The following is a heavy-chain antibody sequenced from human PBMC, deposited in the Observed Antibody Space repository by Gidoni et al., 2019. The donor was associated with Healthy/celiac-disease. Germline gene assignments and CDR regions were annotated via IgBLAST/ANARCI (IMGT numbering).Heavy chain of an antibody. Sequence: VHLVQSGVEVQKPGASVTVSCTASGYTFSSDVINWGRQAPGQGLEWMGWIRDDNGKTNYAQNLQGRVTMTTDTYTTTAYMELRRRRSDDTAVYYCARRDGKYYYYCMDVWGQGTTVTVSS. V-gene: IGHV1-18*01. CDR1: GYTFSSDV. CDR3: ARRDGKYYYYCMDV. CDR2: IRDDNGKT. J-gene: IGHJ6*02. D-gene: IGHD1-1*01.